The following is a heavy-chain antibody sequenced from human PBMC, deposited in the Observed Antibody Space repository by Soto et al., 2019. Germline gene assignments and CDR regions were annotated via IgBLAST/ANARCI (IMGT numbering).Heavy chain of an antibody. D-gene: IGHD3-22*01. CDR1: GFTFSSYG. V-gene: IGHV3-33*01. CDR3: ARQSYYYDSSGLEINWFDP. J-gene: IGHJ5*02. CDR2: IWYDGSNK. Sequence: GGSLRLSCAASGFTFSSYGMHWVRQAPGKGLEWVAVIWYDGSNKYYADSVKGRFTISRDNSKNTLYLQMNSLRAEDTAVYYCARQSYYYDSSGLEINWFDPWGQGTLVTVSS.